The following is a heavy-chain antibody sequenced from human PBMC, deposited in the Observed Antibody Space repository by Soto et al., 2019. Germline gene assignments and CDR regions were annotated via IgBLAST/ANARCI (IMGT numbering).Heavy chain of an antibody. D-gene: IGHD7-27*01. V-gene: IGHV3-23*01. CDR2: ISVSGSST. Sequence: EVQLLESGGGLVQPGGSLRLSCAASGFTFSSSVMNWVRQAPGKGLEWVSSISVSGSSTFYAGSVKGRFTLSRDNSKDTLYLQMNSLRVDDTALYYCTSLGQFDYWGQGALVTVSS. CDR3: TSLGQFDY. CDR1: GFTFSSSV. J-gene: IGHJ4*02.